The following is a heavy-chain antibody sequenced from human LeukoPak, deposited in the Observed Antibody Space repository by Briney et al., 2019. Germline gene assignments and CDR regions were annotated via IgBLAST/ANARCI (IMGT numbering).Heavy chain of an antibody. CDR1: GFTFSSYS. V-gene: IGHV3-21*01. D-gene: IGHD2-2*01. CDR2: ISSSSSYI. J-gene: IGHJ6*02. Sequence: GGSLRLSCAASGFTFSSYSMNWVRQAPGKGLEWVSSISSSSSYIYYADSVKGRFTISRDNAKNSLYLQMSSPRAEDTAVYYCARDCSSTSCYLGYYYGMDVWGQGTTVTVSS. CDR3: ARDCSSTSCYLGYYYGMDV.